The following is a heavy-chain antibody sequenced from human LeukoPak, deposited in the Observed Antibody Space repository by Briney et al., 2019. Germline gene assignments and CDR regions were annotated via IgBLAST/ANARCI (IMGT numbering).Heavy chain of an antibody. CDR1: GFTFSSYE. CDR2: ISSSDSTI. D-gene: IGHD4-17*01. CDR3: ARVAINDYGDYFDY. V-gene: IGHV3-48*03. Sequence: GGSLRLSCAASGFTFSSYEMNWVRQAPGKGLEWVSYISSSDSTIYYADSVKGRFTISRDNAKNSLYLQMNSLRAEDTAVYYCARVAINDYGDYFDYWGQGTLVTVSS. J-gene: IGHJ4*02.